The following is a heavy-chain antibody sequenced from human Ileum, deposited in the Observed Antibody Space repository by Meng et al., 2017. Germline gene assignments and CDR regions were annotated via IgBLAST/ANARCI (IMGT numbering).Heavy chain of an antibody. CDR2: IIGSGNNI. Sequence: VQLVVSGGRLVKPGGSLRLSCADSGFTFSPYTMDWVRQAPGKGLEWVSSIIGSGNNIYYADSVKGRFTISRDNAKSSLYLQMNSLRDEDTAVYYCARERAGYYYDYWGQGTLVTVSS. J-gene: IGHJ4*02. CDR3: ARERAGYYYDY. CDR1: GFTFSPYT. V-gene: IGHV3-21*01. D-gene: IGHD3-9*01.